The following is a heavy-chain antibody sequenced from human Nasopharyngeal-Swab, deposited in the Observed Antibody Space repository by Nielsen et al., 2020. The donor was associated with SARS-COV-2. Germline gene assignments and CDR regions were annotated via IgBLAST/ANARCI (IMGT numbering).Heavy chain of an antibody. CDR2: IIPIFGTA. Sequence: SVKVSCKASGGTFSSYAISWVRQAPGQGLEWMGGIIPIFGTANYAQKFQGRVTITADKSTSTAYMELRSLRSDDTAVYYCARDNYYDSSGQLFDYWGQGTLVTVSS. D-gene: IGHD3-22*01. J-gene: IGHJ4*02. V-gene: IGHV1-69*06. CDR1: GGTFSSYA. CDR3: ARDNYYDSSGQLFDY.